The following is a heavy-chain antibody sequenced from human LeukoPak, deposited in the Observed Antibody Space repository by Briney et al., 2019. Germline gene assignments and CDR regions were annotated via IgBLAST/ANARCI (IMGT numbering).Heavy chain of an antibody. Sequence: PGGSLRLSCAASGFTFSSYAMHWARQAPGKGLEYVSAISNNGGSTYYADSVKGRFDIYRDNSKNTLYLQMGSLRAEDMAVYYCARGPGWFGELSPDAFDIWGQGTMVTVSS. V-gene: IGHV3-64*02. CDR3: ARGPGWFGELSPDAFDI. CDR1: GFTFSSYA. CDR2: ISNNGGST. D-gene: IGHD3-10*01. J-gene: IGHJ3*02.